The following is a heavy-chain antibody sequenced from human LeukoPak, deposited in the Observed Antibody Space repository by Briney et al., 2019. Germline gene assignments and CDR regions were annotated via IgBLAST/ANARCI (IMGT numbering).Heavy chain of an antibody. CDR2: IYYSGST. V-gene: IGHV4-61*05. J-gene: IGHJ4*02. CDR3: ARAADPISLNY. D-gene: IGHD3-9*01. Sequence: PSETLSLTCTVSGASISGSSHYFWGWIRQPPGKGLEWIGYIYYSGSTNYNPSLKSRVTISVDTSKNQFSLKLSSVTAADTAVYYCARAADPISLNYWGQGTLVTVSS. CDR1: GASISGSSHYF.